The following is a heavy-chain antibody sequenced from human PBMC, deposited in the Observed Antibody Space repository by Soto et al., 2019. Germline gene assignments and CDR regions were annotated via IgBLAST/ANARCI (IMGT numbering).Heavy chain of an antibody. V-gene: IGHV1-46*01. CDR1: GDTFTNYY. Sequence: QVQLMQSGAEVKKPGASVKVSCKASGDTFTNYYIHWVRQAPGQGLEWMGTVNPSGGHTTYSQNFLGRGTMTRDRSTSTLYMELTSLTSDDTAVYYCARGGHVVVVTAAFDYWGQGTLVTVSS. D-gene: IGHD2-21*02. J-gene: IGHJ4*02. CDR2: VNPSGGHT. CDR3: ARGGHVVVVTAAFDY.